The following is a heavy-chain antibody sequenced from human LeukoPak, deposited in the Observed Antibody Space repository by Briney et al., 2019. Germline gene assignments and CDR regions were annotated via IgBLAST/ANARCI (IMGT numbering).Heavy chain of an antibody. CDR2: ISGSGGST. CDR1: GFTFSSYA. J-gene: IGHJ4*02. CDR3: AREVQLERSPFDY. D-gene: IGHD1-1*01. Sequence: PGGSLRPSCAASGFTFSSYAMSWVRQAPGKGLEWVSAISGSGGSTYYADSVKGRFTISRDNAKNSLYLQMNSLRAEDTAVYYCAREVQLERSPFDYWGQGTLVTVSS. V-gene: IGHV3-23*01.